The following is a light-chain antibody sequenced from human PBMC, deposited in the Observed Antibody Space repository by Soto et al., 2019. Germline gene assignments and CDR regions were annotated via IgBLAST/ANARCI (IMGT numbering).Light chain of an antibody. Sequence: QSVLTQPPSASASLGASVTLTCTLSSGYSNYKVDWYQQRPGKGPRFVMRVGTGGIVGSKGDGIPDRFSVLGSGLNRYLTIKNIQEEDESDYHCGADHGSGSNFVHYVFGTGTQLTVL. CDR1: SGYSNYK. V-gene: IGLV9-49*01. CDR2: VGTGGIVG. J-gene: IGLJ1*01. CDR3: GADHGSGSNFVHYV.